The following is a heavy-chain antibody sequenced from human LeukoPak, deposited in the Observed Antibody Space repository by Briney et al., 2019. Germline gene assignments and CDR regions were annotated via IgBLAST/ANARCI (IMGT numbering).Heavy chain of an antibody. CDR1: GYSFSSYG. V-gene: IGHV1-18*01. D-gene: IGHD6-13*01. CDR3: AREPQQMVRTDNWFDP. J-gene: IGHJ5*02. CDR2: ISTYNTNR. Sequence: ASVKVSCKTSGYSFSSYGLSWVRQAPGQGPEWMGWISTYNTNRKYAQRFQDRLTLTTDTSTATAHMELRGLRYNGTAVYYCAREPQQMVRTDNWFDPWGQGTLVTVSS.